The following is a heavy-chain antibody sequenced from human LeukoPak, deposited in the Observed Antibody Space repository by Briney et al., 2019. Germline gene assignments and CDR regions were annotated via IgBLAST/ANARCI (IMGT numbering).Heavy chain of an antibody. Sequence: GGSLRLSCAASGFTVSSNYMSWVRQAPGKGLEWVSVIYSGGSTYYADSVKGRFTISRDNAKNSLYLQMNSLRAEDMALYYCAKDAYSNYEWGAFDIWGQGTMVTVSS. CDR1: GFTVSSNY. CDR3: AKDAYSNYEWGAFDI. V-gene: IGHV3-53*05. CDR2: IYSGGST. J-gene: IGHJ3*02. D-gene: IGHD4-11*01.